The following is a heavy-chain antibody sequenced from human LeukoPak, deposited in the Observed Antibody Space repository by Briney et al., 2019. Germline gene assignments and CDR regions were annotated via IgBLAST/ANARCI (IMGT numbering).Heavy chain of an antibody. CDR1: GGSFSGFY. V-gene: IGHV4-34*01. Sequence: PSETLSLTCAVYGGSFSGFYWSWIRQPPGKGLEWIGEINHSGSTNYNPSLKSRVSISVDTSKNQFSLKLSSVTAADTAVYYCASGSYYSYYYYVDVWGKGTTVTISS. J-gene: IGHJ6*03. CDR3: ASGSYYSYYYYVDV. D-gene: IGHD1-26*01. CDR2: INHSGST.